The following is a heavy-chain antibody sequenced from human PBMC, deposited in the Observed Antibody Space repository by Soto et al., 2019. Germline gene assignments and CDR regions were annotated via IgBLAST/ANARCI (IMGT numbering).Heavy chain of an antibody. Sequence: GGSLRLSCAASGFTFSSYAMSWVRQAPGKGLEWVSAISGSGGSTYYADSVKGRFTISRDNSKNTLYLQMNSLRAEDTAVYYCANHYYDSSGYYYYFDYWGQGTLVTVSS. CDR3: ANHYYDSSGYYYYFDY. CDR1: GFTFSSYA. CDR2: ISGSGGST. J-gene: IGHJ4*02. D-gene: IGHD3-22*01. V-gene: IGHV3-23*01.